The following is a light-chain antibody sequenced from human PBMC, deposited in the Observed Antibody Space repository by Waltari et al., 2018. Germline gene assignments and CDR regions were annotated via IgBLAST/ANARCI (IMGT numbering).Light chain of an antibody. V-gene: IGLV3-1*01. CDR2: EDT. CDR3: QVWDGITSTGV. J-gene: IGLJ3*02. Sequence: SYELTQPPSVSVSSGQTAIITCSGDKLGDNYVCWYQQKPGQSPVLIIYEDTMRPSGIPERFSGSNSGNTATLTISGTQTLDEADYYCQVWDGITSTGVFGGGTRLTVL. CDR1: KLGDNY.